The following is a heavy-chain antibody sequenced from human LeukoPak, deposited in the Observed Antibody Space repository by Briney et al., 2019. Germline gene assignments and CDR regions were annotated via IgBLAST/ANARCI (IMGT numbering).Heavy chain of an antibody. Sequence: ASVTVSCKASGFTFTSYGFTWVRQAPGQGLGWMGWTSGYIGNTNYAQKLQGRVTMPTDTSTRTAYMELSSLRSDDTAVYYCAGSGSSTYIDYWGQGTLVTVS. V-gene: IGHV1-18*01. D-gene: IGHD2-2*01. CDR3: AGSGSSTYIDY. CDR2: TSGYIGNT. CDR1: GFTFTSYG. J-gene: IGHJ4*02.